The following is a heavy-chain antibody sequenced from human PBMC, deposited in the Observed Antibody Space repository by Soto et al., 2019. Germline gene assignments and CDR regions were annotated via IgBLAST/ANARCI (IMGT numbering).Heavy chain of an antibody. CDR1: GGSFSGYY. CDR3: ARVQVPAAMRCWFDP. Sequence: SETLSLTCAVYGGSFSGYYWSWIRQPPGKGLEWIGEINHSGSTNYNPSLKSRVTISVDTSKNQFSLKLSSVTAADTAVYYCARVQVPAAMRCWFDPWGQGTLVTVSS. V-gene: IGHV4-34*01. D-gene: IGHD2-2*01. J-gene: IGHJ5*02. CDR2: INHSGST.